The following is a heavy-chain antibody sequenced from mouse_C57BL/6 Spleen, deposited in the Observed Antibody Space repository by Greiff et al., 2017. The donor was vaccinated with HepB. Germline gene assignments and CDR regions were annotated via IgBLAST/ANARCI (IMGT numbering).Heavy chain of an antibody. Sequence: VQLKQSGAELVRPGASVKLSCTASGFNIKDDYMHWVKQRPEQGLEWIGWIDPENGDTEYASKFQGKATITADTSSNTAYLQLSSLTSEDTAVYYCTYDYDEAWFAYWGQGTLVTVSA. CDR3: TYDYDEAWFAY. CDR2: IDPENGDT. J-gene: IGHJ3*01. V-gene: IGHV14-4*01. D-gene: IGHD2-4*01. CDR1: GFNIKDDY.